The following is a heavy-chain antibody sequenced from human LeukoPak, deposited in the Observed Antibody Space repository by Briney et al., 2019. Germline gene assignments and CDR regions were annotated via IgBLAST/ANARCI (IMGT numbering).Heavy chain of an antibody. Sequence: ASVKVSCKASGYTFTGYYMHWVRQAPGQGLEWMGRINPNSGGTNYAQKFQGRVTMTRDTSISTAYMELSRLRSDDTAVYYCARDSGRFGEEYYYYYYYYMDVWGKGTTVTVS. V-gene: IGHV1-2*06. CDR1: GYTFTGYY. CDR3: ARDSGRFGEEYYYYYYYYMDV. D-gene: IGHD3-10*01. J-gene: IGHJ6*03. CDR2: INPNSGGT.